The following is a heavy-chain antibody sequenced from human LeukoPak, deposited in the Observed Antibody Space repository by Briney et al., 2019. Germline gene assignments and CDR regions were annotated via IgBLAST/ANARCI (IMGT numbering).Heavy chain of an antibody. CDR1: GFTFSSFW. CDR3: ARGGGIMGGGRYGY. D-gene: IGHD1-26*01. CDR2: IREDGSEK. V-gene: IGHV3-7*01. J-gene: IGHJ4*02. Sequence: GGSLRLSCAASGFTFSSFWMSWVRQAPGKGLEWVANIREDGSEKYYVDSVKGRFTISRDNAKNSLYLQMNSLRAEDTAVYYCARGGGIMGGGRYGYWGQGTLVTVSS.